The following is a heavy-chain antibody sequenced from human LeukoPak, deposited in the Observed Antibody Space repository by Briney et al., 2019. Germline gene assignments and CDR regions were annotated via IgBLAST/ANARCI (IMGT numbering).Heavy chain of an antibody. Sequence: GESLKISCKGSGYSFTNYWIGWVRQMPGKGLEWMGIIYPGDSDTRYSPSFQGQVTISADKSISTAYLQWSSLRASDTAMYYCARIIAPAGTHTDYWGQGTLVTVSS. CDR3: ARIIAPAGTHTDY. J-gene: IGHJ4*02. CDR1: GYSFTNYW. V-gene: IGHV5-51*01. D-gene: IGHD6-13*01. CDR2: IYPGDSDT.